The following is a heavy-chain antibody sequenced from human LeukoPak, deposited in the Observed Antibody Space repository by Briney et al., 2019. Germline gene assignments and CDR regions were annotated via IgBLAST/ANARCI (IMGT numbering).Heavy chain of an antibody. J-gene: IGHJ3*02. CDR2: IYYSGST. Sequence: PSETLSLTCTVSGDSISSGNYYWNWIRQPAGKGLEWIGYIYYSGSTNYNPSLKSRVTISVGTSKNQFSLKLTSVTATDTAVYYCARGRITMMEGAFDIWGQGTMVTVSS. CDR3: ARGRITMMEGAFDI. D-gene: IGHD3-22*01. V-gene: IGHV4-61*10. CDR1: GDSISSGNYY.